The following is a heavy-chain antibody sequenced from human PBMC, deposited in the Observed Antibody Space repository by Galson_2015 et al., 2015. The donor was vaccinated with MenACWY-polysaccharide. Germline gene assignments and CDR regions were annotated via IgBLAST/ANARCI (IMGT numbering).Heavy chain of an antibody. V-gene: IGHV3-30*03. CDR3: ARGPNWFDS. J-gene: IGHJ5*01. CDR1: GFTFSNYG. Sequence: SLRLSCAASGFTFSNYGMHWVRQAPGKGLEWVTFISSDGSNKYYVDSVKGRFTISRHNSKNTLYLQMDSLRAEDTAVYYCARGPNWFDSWGQGTLVTVSS. CDR2: ISSDGSNK.